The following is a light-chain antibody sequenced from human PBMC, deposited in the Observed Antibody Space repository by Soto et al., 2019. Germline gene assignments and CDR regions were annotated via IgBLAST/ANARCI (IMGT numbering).Light chain of an antibody. CDR3: QQYNNWPPVT. J-gene: IGKJ1*01. CDR2: LAS. CDR1: QAVNTR. V-gene: IGKV3D-15*01. Sequence: EIVFTMSPATLSSFTGDRVTLSCRASQAVNTRLAWYQHKPGQAPRLLIYLASNRAAGVPARFSGSGSGTEFTLTISSLQSEDFAVYYCQQYNNWPPVTFGQGTKVDIK.